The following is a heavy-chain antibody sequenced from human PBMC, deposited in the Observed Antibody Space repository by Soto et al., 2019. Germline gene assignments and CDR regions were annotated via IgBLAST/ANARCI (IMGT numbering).Heavy chain of an antibody. D-gene: IGHD6-13*01. V-gene: IGHV4-4*02. J-gene: IGHJ4*02. CDR1: GGALGGSNW. Sequence: SETLSLTCAVSGGALGGSNWWSWVRQPPGKGLEWIAEIQHSGSTNYNPSLKGRVTITADESTSTAYMELSSLRSEDTAVYYCARGVAAAGTSQFDYWGQGTLVTVSS. CDR3: ARGVAAAGTSQFDY. CDR2: IQHSGST.